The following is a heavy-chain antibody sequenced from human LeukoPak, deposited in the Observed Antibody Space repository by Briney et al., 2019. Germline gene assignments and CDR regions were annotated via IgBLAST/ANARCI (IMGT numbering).Heavy chain of an antibody. Sequence: GRSLRLSCAVSGFTLSSYGMHWVRQAPGKGLEWMAVISYDGTNKYYADSVKGRFTISRDNSKNTLYLQMNSLRAEDRAVYYCAKDLNYDSWSGLGNWGQGTLVTVSS. D-gene: IGHD3-3*01. CDR1: GFTLSSYG. V-gene: IGHV3-30*18. CDR3: AKDLNYDSWSGLGN. J-gene: IGHJ4*02. CDR2: ISYDGTNK.